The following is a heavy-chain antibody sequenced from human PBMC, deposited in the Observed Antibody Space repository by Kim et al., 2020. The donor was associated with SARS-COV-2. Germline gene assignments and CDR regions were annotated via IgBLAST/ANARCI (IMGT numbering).Heavy chain of an antibody. CDR3: ARDFKTYYDTTQLGHAFDI. J-gene: IGHJ3*02. D-gene: IGHD3-22*01. CDR1: GFTFSSYG. V-gene: IGHV3-33*05. CDR2: ISYDGSNK. Sequence: GGSLRLSCAASGFTFSSYGMHWVRQAPGKGLEWVAVISYDGSNKYYADSEKGRFTISRDNSKNTLYLQMNSLRAEDTAVYYCARDFKTYYDTTQLGHAFDIWGQGTMVTVSS.